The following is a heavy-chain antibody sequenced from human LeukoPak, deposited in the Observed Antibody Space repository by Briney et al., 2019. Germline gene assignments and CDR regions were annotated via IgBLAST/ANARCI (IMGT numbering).Heavy chain of an antibody. J-gene: IGHJ3*02. Sequence: PGRSLRLSCAASGFTFDDYAMHWVRQAPGKGLEWVSGISWNSGSIGYADSVKGRFTISRDNAKNSLYLQMNSLRAEDTALYYCAKGFRPNAFDIWGQGTMVTVSS. CDR1: GFTFDDYA. V-gene: IGHV3-9*01. CDR2: ISWNSGSI. CDR3: AKGFRPNAFDI.